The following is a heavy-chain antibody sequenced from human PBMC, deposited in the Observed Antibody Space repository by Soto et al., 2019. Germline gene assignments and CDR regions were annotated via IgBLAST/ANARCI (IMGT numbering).Heavy chain of an antibody. D-gene: IGHD3-10*02. Sequence: DVRLVESGGDLVQPGGSLRLSCAASGFSVSVNYMSWVRQAPGKGLEWVSVIYAGGNTYYAYSAKGRFSISRDKSTNTLFLQINALIAEDTAGYLCTRVLNRLSSAVHWFGPWGQGTLVTVSS. CDR3: TRVLNRLSSAVHWFGP. CDR1: GFSVSVNY. V-gene: IGHV3-66*01. CDR2: IYAGGNT. J-gene: IGHJ5*02.